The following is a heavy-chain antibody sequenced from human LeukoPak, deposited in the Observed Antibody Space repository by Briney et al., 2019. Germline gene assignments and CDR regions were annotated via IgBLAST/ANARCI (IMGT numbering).Heavy chain of an antibody. D-gene: IGHD1-26*01. CDR2: IRYDGSNK. V-gene: IGHV3-30*02. CDR3: ARGYSGSYWERLLSRGYYFDY. CDR1: GFTFSSYG. Sequence: GGSLRLSCAASGFTFSSYGMHWVRQAPGKGLEWVAFIRYDGSNKYYADSVKGRFTISRDNSKNTLYLQMNSLRAEDTAVYYCARGYSGSYWERLLSRGYYFDYWGQGTLVTVSS. J-gene: IGHJ4*02.